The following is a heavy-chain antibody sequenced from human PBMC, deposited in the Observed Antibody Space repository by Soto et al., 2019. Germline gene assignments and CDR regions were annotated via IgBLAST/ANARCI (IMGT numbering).Heavy chain of an antibody. Sequence: QLRESGPGLVKPSGTLSLTCFVSGASISSTYWWSWVRQTPGKRLEWIGQIYHTGTTSYNPSLKNRVTISLDKSNNQFSLRLTSMTAADTAVYYCATLPPRIVVVMTYLPTWGQGTLVTVSS. CDR1: GASISSTYW. V-gene: IGHV4-4*02. CDR2: IYHTGTT. J-gene: IGHJ5*02. D-gene: IGHD2-15*01. CDR3: ATLPPRIVVVMTYLPT.